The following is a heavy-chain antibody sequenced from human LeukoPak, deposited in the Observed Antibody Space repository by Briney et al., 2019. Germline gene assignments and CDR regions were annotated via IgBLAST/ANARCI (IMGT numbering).Heavy chain of an antibody. D-gene: IGHD3-10*01. CDR2: INHSGST. CDR1: GDSISSGDYY. V-gene: IGHV4-61*08. J-gene: IGHJ5*02. CDR3: ARGGYYGSGNDFRFDP. Sequence: SETLSLTCTVSGDSISSGDYYWSWIRQPPGKGLEWIGEINHSGSTNYNPSLKSRVTISVETSKNQFSLKLKSVTAADTAVYYCARGGYYGSGNDFRFDPWGQGTLVTVSS.